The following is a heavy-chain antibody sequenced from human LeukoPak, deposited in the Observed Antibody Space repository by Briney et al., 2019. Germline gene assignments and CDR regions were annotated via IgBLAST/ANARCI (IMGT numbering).Heavy chain of an antibody. V-gene: IGHV3-30*01. Sequence: GGSLRLSCAASGFTFSSYAMHWVRQAPGKGLGWVAVISCDGSNKYYADSVKGRFTISRDNSKNTLYLQMNSLRAEDTAVYYCARVGYDTPYDYWGQGTLVTVSS. CDR2: ISCDGSNK. CDR1: GFTFSSYA. D-gene: IGHD3-3*01. J-gene: IGHJ4*02. CDR3: ARVGYDTPYDY.